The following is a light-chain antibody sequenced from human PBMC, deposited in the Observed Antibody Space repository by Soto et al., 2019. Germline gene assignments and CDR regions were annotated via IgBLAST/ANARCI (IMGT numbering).Light chain of an antibody. CDR3: QQYYSAPWT. Sequence: DIVMTQSPDSLPVSLGERATINCRSSQSVLYSSNSKNYLAWFQHKPGQPPRLLIYWASTRESGVPDRFSGSGSGSDFNLTISSLQAEDVAVYFCQQYYSAPWTFGQGTRVEI. V-gene: IGKV4-1*01. CDR1: QSVLYSSNSKNY. J-gene: IGKJ1*01. CDR2: WAS.